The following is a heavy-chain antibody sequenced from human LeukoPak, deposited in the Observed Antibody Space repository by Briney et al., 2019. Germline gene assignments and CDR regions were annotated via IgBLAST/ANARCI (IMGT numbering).Heavy chain of an antibody. V-gene: IGHV1-46*01. CDR3: ARDRLLEDRDYYSYYYMDV. Sequence: ASVKVSCKASGYTFTSYYMHWVRQAPGEGLEWMGIINPSGGSTSYAQKFQGRVTMTRDMSTSTVYMELSSLRSEDTAVYYCARDRLLEDRDYYSYYYMDVWGIGTTVTVSS. D-gene: IGHD1-1*01. CDR1: GYTFTSYY. CDR2: INPSGGST. J-gene: IGHJ6*03.